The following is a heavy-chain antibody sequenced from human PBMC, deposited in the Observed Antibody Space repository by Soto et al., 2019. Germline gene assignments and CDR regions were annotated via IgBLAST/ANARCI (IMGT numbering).Heavy chain of an antibody. J-gene: IGHJ6*02. V-gene: IGHV4-31*03. CDR2: IYYSGST. D-gene: IGHD6-19*01. Sequence: TSETLSLTCTVSGGSISSGGYYWSWIRQHPGKGLEWIGYIYYSGSTYYNPSLKSRVTISVDTSKNQFSLKLSSVTAADTAVYYCAKDKKAGIAVEESYYYGMDVWGQGTTVTVSS. CDR1: GGSISSGGYY. CDR3: AKDKKAGIAVEESYYYGMDV.